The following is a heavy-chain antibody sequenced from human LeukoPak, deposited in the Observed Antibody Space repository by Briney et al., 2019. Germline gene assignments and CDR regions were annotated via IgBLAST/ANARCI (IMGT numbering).Heavy chain of an antibody. J-gene: IGHJ4*02. D-gene: IGHD5-18*01. CDR1: GFTFSSYV. CDR3: AKERTPGSYGCFDS. Sequence: GGSLRLSCAASGFTFSSYVMSWVRQAPGKGLEWASGISASDGTSDYTDSVKGRFTISRDNSKNTLYLQMNSLRAEDTAIYYCAKERTPGSYGCFDSWGQGTLATVSS. CDR2: ISASDGTS. V-gene: IGHV3-23*01.